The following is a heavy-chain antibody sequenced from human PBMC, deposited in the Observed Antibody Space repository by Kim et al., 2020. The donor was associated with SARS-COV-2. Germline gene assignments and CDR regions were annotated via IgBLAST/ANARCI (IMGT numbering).Heavy chain of an antibody. J-gene: IGHJ4*02. Sequence: GGSLRLSCAASGFTFSDYYMSWIRQAPGKGLEWVSYISSSGSTIYYADSVKGRFTISRDNAKNSLYLQMNSLRAEDTAVYYCASARSTPSYCSSTSCAQFDYWGQETLVTVSS. V-gene: IGHV3-11*01. CDR1: GFTFSDYY. CDR3: ASARSTPSYCSSTSCAQFDY. CDR2: ISSSGSTI. D-gene: IGHD2-2*01.